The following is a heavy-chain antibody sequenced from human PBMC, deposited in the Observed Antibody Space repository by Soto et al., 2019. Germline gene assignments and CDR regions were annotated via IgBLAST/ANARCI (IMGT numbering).Heavy chain of an antibody. D-gene: IGHD3-10*02. V-gene: IGHV3-48*02. CDR2: ISIRTGTI. J-gene: IGHJ4*01. CDR1: GFTFSSYG. CDR3: VRDRDLYRDMFHADL. Sequence: GGSLRLSCAASGFTFSSYGMNWVRQAPGKGLEWVAYISIRTGTIHYADSVRGRFTISGDNAENSVILQMNSLRDEDSAVYFCVRDRDLYRDMFHADLWGQGTLVTVSS.